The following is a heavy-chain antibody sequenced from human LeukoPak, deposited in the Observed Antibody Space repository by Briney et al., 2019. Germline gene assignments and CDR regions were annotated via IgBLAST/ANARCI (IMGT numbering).Heavy chain of an antibody. CDR1: GGSLTSTYYF. J-gene: IGHJ6*03. CDR3: ARGRQDVTMIVVVMTAVSYYLDV. V-gene: IGHV4-39*07. D-gene: IGHD3-22*01. Sequence: SETLSLTCTVSGGSLTSTYYFWGWIRQPPGKGLEWIGSISHTGSTYYNPSLKSRVTISVDTSKNQFSLELSSVTAADTAVYYCARGRQDVTMIVVVMTAVSYYLDVWGKGTTVTVS. CDR2: ISHTGST.